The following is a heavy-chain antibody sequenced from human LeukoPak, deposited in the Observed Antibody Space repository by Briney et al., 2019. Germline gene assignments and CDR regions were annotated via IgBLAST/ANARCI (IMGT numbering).Heavy chain of an antibody. J-gene: IGHJ3*02. CDR2: ISSSGSTI. V-gene: IGHV3-11*01. D-gene: IGHD2-15*01. CDR3: HRVVVATTYDAFDI. Sequence: GGSLRLSCAASGFTFSDYYMSWIRQAPGKGLEWVSYISSSGSTIYYADSVKGRFTISRDNAKNSLYLQMNSLRAEDTAVYYCHRVVVATTYDAFDIWGQGTMVTVSS. CDR1: GFTFSDYY.